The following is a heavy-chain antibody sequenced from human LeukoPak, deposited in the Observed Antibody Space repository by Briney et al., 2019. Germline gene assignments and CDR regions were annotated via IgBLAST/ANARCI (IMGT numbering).Heavy chain of an antibody. J-gene: IGHJ5*02. Sequence: GGSLRLSCAASGFTFSDYYMSWIRQAPGKGLDWVSYISSSGSTIYYADSVKGRFTISRDNAKNSLYLQMNSLRAEDTAVYYCARGAVVPAAIGWFDPWGQGTLVTVSS. D-gene: IGHD2-2*01. CDR3: ARGAVVPAAIGWFDP. CDR1: GFTFSDYY. V-gene: IGHV3-11*04. CDR2: ISSSGSTI.